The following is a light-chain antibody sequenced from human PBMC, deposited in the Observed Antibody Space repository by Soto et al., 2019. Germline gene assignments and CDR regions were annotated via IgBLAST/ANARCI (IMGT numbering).Light chain of an antibody. CDR1: NSNIGINT. CDR2: ADN. V-gene: IGLV1-44*01. CDR3: AAWDDTLNGRYV. Sequence: QSVLTQSPSASGTPGQRVTISCSGSNSNIGINTVSWYQQVPGTAPRVLIYADNQRPSGVPDRFSGSKSGTSASLAISWLQSEDEAAYYCAAWDDTLNGRYVFGTGTKVTVL. J-gene: IGLJ1*01.